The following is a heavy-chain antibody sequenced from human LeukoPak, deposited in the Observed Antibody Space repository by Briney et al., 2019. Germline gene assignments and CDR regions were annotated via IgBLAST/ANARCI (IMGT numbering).Heavy chain of an antibody. D-gene: IGHD3-9*01. Sequence: GGSLRLSCAASGFTFSDYYMSWIRQAPGKGLEWVANIKQDGSEKYYVDSVKGRFTISRDNAKNSLYLQMNSLRAEDTAVYYCARERWLYYFDYWGQGTLVTVSS. CDR3: ARERWLYYFDY. V-gene: IGHV3-7*01. CDR1: GFTFSDYY. CDR2: IKQDGSEK. J-gene: IGHJ4*02.